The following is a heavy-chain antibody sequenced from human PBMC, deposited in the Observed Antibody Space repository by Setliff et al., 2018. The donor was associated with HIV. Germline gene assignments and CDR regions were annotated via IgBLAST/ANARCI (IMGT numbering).Heavy chain of an antibody. V-gene: IGHV4-34*01. CDR1: GGSFNNYS. Sequence: SETLSLTCGVFGGSFNNYSWNWFRQPPGRGLEWIGEISHSGSTSYNSSLKSRVTMSVDTAKNQFSLNLSSVTAADTAVYYCARGAVVVPAYYHYFDVWGKGTTVTVSS. CDR2: ISHSGST. D-gene: IGHD2-2*01. CDR3: ARGAVVVPAYYHYFDV. J-gene: IGHJ6*03.